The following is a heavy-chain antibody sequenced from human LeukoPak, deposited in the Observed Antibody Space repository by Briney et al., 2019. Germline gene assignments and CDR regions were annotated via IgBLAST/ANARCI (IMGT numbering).Heavy chain of an antibody. J-gene: IGHJ4*02. D-gene: IGHD4-17*01. CDR2: IYYSGST. CDR1: GGSISSYY. V-gene: IGHV4-59*01. CDR3: ARDPLRHGDNEGY. Sequence: SETLSLTCTVSGGSISSYYWSWIRQPPGKGLEWIGYIYYSGSTNYNPSLKSRVTISVDTSKNQLSLKLSSVTAADTAVYYCARDPLRHGDNEGYWGQGTLVTVSS.